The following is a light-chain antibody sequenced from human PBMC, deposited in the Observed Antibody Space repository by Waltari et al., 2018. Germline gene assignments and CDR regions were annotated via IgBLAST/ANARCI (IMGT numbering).Light chain of an antibody. CDR3: QQYTTRPLT. V-gene: IGKV3-15*01. Sequence: EIVMTQSPGTLSVSPGEGATLSCRASQSVSSKVAWYQQMPAQAPRLLIFGASTRATGIPARFSGSESGTEFTLTISSLQSEDSGVYFCQQYTTRPLTFGGGTKVEI. CDR1: QSVSSK. J-gene: IGKJ4*01. CDR2: GAS.